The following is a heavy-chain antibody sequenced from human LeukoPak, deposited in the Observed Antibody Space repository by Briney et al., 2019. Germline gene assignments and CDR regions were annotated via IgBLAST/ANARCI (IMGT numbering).Heavy chain of an antibody. D-gene: IGHD3-22*01. CDR3: ARVWADSSGYRFDY. Sequence: SETLSLTCAVSGGSISSSNWWSWVRQPPGKGLEWIGEIYHSGSTNYNPSLKSRVTISVDTSKNQFSLKLSSVTAADTAVYYCARVWADSSGYRFDYWGQGTLVTVSS. CDR1: GGSISSSNW. J-gene: IGHJ4*02. CDR2: IYHSGST. V-gene: IGHV4-4*02.